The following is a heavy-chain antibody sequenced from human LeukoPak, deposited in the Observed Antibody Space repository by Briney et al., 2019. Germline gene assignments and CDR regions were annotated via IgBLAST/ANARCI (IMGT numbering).Heavy chain of an antibody. D-gene: IGHD6-19*01. CDR2: IYSGGIT. CDR3: ARQVAGPYYFDS. Sequence: GGSLRLSCAASGFTISSNYMSWLRQAPGKGLDWVSVIYSGGITYYADSVKGRFTISRDNSKNTLYLQMNSLRVEDTAVYYCARQVAGPYYFDSWGQGTLVTVSS. CDR1: GFTISSNY. V-gene: IGHV3-53*01. J-gene: IGHJ4*02.